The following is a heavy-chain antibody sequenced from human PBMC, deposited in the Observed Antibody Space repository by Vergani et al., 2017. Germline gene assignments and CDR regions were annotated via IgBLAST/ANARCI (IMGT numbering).Heavy chain of an antibody. Sequence: QVQLVQSGAEVKKPGASVKVSCKASGYTFTSYGISWVRQAPGQGREWMGWISAYKGNTNYAQKLQGRVTMTTGTSTSTAYMEVRSMRSDDTAVYYCASESSGVPLDCWGQGTLVTVSS. CDR1: GYTFTSYG. CDR2: ISAYKGNT. CDR3: ASESSGVPLDC. J-gene: IGHJ4*02. V-gene: IGHV1-18*01. D-gene: IGHD2-15*01.